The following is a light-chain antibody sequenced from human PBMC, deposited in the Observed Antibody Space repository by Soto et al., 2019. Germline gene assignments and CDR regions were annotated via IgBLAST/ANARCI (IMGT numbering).Light chain of an antibody. J-gene: IGLJ3*02. V-gene: IGLV2-23*03. CDR1: SSDVGSYNL. CDR2: EGS. CDR3: CSYAGSSTFWL. Sequence: QSALTQPASVSGSPGQSITISCTGTSSDVGSYNLVSWYQHHPGKAPKLMIYEGSKRPAGVSNRFSGSKSGNTASLTISGLQAEDEADYYCCSYAGSSTFWLFGGGTQLTVL.